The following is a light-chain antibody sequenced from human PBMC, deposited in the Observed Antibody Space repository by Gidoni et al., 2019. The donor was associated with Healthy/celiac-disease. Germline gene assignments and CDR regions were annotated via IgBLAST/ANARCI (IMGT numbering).Light chain of an antibody. CDR1: QSVSSN. J-gene: IGKJ4*01. CDR3: QQYNNWPPT. CDR2: GAS. V-gene: IGKV3-15*01. Sequence: EIVMTQSPPTLSVSPGERATLSCRASQSVSSNLAWYQQKPGQAPRLLIYGASTRATGIPARFSGSGSGTEFTLTISRLQSEGFAVYYCQQYNNWPPTFGGGTKMEIK.